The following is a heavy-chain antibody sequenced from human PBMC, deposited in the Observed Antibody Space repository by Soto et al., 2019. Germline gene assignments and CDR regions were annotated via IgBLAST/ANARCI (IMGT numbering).Heavy chain of an antibody. CDR1: AFTLDTYG. Sequence: QEQLVESGGGMVQPGGSLRLSCAVSAFTLDTYGMHWVRQAAGQGLEWVAVSWHDGRQLNYADSVRGRFTVFRDDSKNTLFLEMNRLRGDDTAVYYCARDWGACTPGECYSHGFDLWGQGTLVTVPS. CDR3: ARDWGACTPGECYSHGFDL. D-gene: IGHD2-21*01. V-gene: IGHV3-33*01. CDR2: SWHDGRQL. J-gene: IGHJ3*01.